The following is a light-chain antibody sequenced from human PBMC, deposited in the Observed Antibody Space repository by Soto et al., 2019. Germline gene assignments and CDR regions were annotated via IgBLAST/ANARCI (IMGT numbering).Light chain of an antibody. Sequence: EIVLTQSPGTRSLSPGERASLSCRASQSVSSSYLAWYQQKPGQAPRLLIYGASSRATGIPDRFSGSGSGTDFTLTISRLEPEDFAVYYCQQYDSSPLTFGGGTKVEIK. CDR2: GAS. CDR1: QSVSSSY. J-gene: IGKJ4*01. V-gene: IGKV3-20*01. CDR3: QQYDSSPLT.